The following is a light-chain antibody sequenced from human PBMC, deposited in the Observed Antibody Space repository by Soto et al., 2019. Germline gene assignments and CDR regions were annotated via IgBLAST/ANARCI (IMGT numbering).Light chain of an antibody. CDR1: QSMNIW. CDR2: KAS. Sequence: DIQMTQSPSTLSASVGDRVTITCRGSQSMNIWLPWYQQKPGKAPKLLIYKASSLETGVPSRFSGSGFGTEFTLSISSLQPDDFATYFCQQYNFYPWTFGQGTKVEIK. CDR3: QQYNFYPWT. J-gene: IGKJ1*01. V-gene: IGKV1-5*03.